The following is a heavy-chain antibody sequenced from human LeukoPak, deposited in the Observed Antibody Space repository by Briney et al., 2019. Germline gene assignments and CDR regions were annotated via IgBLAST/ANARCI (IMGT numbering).Heavy chain of an antibody. CDR3: GGQLRLRIYYYYGMDV. V-gene: IGHV3-74*01. Sequence: PGGSLRLSCAASGFTFSDHWIHWVRQAPGKGLVWVSRIYNDGTTTTYADSVKGRFTISRDNSKNTLYLQMNSLRAEDTAVYYCGGQLRLRIYYYYGMDVWGQGTTVTVSS. CDR1: GFTFSDHW. CDR2: IYNDGTTT. D-gene: IGHD2-15*01. J-gene: IGHJ6*02.